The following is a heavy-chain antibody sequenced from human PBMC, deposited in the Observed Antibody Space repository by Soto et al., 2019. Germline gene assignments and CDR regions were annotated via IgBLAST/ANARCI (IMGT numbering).Heavy chain of an antibody. CDR3: AAVFFSMVRGVIHDY. CDR1: GFTFTSSA. J-gene: IGHJ4*02. V-gene: IGHV1-58*01. D-gene: IGHD3-10*01. CDR2: IVVGSGNT. Sequence: ASVKVSCKASGFTFTSSAVHWVRQARGQRLEWIGWIVVGSGNTNYAQKFQERVTITRDMSTSTAYMELSSLRSEDTAVYYCAAVFFSMVRGVIHDYWGQGTLVTVSS.